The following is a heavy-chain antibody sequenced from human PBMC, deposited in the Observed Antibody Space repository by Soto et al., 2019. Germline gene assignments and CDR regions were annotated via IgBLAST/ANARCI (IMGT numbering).Heavy chain of an antibody. CDR2: ITHSGST. V-gene: IGHV4-34*01. CDR1: GGSFSGYY. D-gene: IGHD6-6*01. Sequence: SETLSLTCAVYGGSFSGYYWTWIRQPPGKGLEWIAEITHSGSTNYNPSLKSRVTISVDTSKNQFSLKLSSVTAADTAVYYCARGEYSSSLGFDYWGQGTLVTVSS. J-gene: IGHJ4*02. CDR3: ARGEYSSSLGFDY.